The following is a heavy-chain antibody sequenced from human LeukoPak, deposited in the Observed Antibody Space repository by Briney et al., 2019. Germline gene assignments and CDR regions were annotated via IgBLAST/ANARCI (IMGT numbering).Heavy chain of an antibody. CDR2: INHSGST. V-gene: IGHV4-34*01. Sequence: SETLSLTCAVYGGSFSGYYWSWIRQPPGKGLEWIGEINHSGSTNYNPSLKSRVTISVDTSKNQFSLELSSVTAAETAVYYCARGADSSGYYSIFYFDYRGQGTLVNVSS. CDR1: GGSFSGYY. CDR3: ARGADSSGYYSIFYFDY. D-gene: IGHD3-22*01. J-gene: IGHJ4*02.